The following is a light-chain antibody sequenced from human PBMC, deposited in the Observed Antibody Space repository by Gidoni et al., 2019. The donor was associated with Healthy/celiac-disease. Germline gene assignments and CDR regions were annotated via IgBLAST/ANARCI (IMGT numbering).Light chain of an antibody. J-gene: IGLJ1*01. CDR1: SSNIGSNT. Sequence: QSVLTQPTSATGTPGERVTSSCSGSSSNIGSNTVNWSQQLPGTAPKLLIYRNNQRPSGVPDRFSGSKSGTSASLAISGLQSEDEADYYCAAWDDSLNGWVFGTGTKVTVL. V-gene: IGLV1-44*01. CDR2: RNN. CDR3: AAWDDSLNGWV.